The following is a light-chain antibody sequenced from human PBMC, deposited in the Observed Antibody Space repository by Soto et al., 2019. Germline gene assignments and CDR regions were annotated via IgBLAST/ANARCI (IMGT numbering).Light chain of an antibody. CDR2: AAS. Sequence: AIQMTQSPSSLSASVGDRVTITCRASQSIRNDLGWYQQKPGKAPKLLIYAASSLHSGVPSRFSGSGSGTDFTLTISSLQPEDFATYYCLQDYNYPPTFGPGTKVDIK. J-gene: IGKJ3*01. CDR1: QSIRND. V-gene: IGKV1-6*01. CDR3: LQDYNYPPT.